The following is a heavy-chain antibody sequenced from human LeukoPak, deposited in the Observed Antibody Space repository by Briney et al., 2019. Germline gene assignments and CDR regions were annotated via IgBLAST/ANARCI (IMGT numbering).Heavy chain of an antibody. CDR3: ARDLLVQNRRVGYCSSTSC. V-gene: IGHV1-2*02. J-gene: IGHJ4*02. D-gene: IGHD2-2*01. CDR1: GYTFTSYY. CDR2: INPNSGGT. Sequence: ASVKVSCKASGYTFTSYYMHWVRQAPGQGLEWMGWINPNSGGTNYAQKFQGRVTMTRDTSISTAYMELSRLRSDDTAVYYCARDLLVQNRRVGYCSSTSCWGQGTLVTVSS.